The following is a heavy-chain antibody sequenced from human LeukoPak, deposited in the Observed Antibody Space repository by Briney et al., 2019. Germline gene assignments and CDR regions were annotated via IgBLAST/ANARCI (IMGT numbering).Heavy chain of an antibody. J-gene: IGHJ4*02. Sequence: GGSLRLSCAASEFTFSNYWMHWVRHAPGMGLVWVSRISSDGSNIMYADSVKGRFTISRDNAKNTLYLQMNSLRAEDTAVYYCARDQTVAGPTTFDYWGQGTLVTVSS. CDR1: EFTFSNYW. D-gene: IGHD6-19*01. CDR3: ARDQTVAGPTTFDY. V-gene: IGHV3-74*03. CDR2: ISSDGSNI.